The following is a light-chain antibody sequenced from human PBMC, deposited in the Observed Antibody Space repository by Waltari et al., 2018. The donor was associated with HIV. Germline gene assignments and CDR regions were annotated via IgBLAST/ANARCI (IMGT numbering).Light chain of an antibody. CDR3: AAWDNSLSGWV. J-gene: IGLJ3*02. CDR1: SSNLGSNY. Sequence: QSVLTQPPSPSGTPGQRVTISCSGSSSNLGSNYVFWYQHLPGTTPKLLIYRNNQRPSGFPDRFSGSKSGTSASLAISGLRSEDEADYYCAAWDNSLSGWVFGGGTKLTVL. V-gene: IGLV1-47*01. CDR2: RNN.